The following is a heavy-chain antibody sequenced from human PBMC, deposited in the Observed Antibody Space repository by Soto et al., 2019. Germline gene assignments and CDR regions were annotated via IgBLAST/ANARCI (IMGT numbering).Heavy chain of an antibody. Sequence: PGGSLRLSCAASGFPFANAWMTWVRQAPGKGLEWVGRIRSKTDGGTTDYAAPMKGRFSISRDDSKNTLYLQMNSLRTEDTAVYFCSTVVGFPHYYGMDVWGQGTTVTVSS. CDR2: IRSKTDGGTT. D-gene: IGHD1-26*01. J-gene: IGHJ6*02. CDR1: GFPFANAW. V-gene: IGHV3-15*05. CDR3: STVVGFPHYYGMDV.